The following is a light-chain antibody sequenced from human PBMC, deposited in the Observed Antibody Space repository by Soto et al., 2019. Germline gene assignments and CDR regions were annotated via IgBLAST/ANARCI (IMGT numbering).Light chain of an antibody. CDR3: QQSYSTPYT. Sequence: DIQMTQSPSSLSASVGDRVTITCRASQSISSYLNWYQQKPGKAPKLLIDAASSLQSGVPARFSGSGSGTYFPLTISSLQPEDFANYYCQQSYSTPYTFGQGTKLEIK. V-gene: IGKV1-39*01. CDR1: QSISSY. J-gene: IGKJ2*01. CDR2: AAS.